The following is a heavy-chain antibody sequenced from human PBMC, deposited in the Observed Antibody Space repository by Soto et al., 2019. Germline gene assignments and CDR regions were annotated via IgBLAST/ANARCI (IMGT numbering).Heavy chain of an antibody. J-gene: IGHJ4*02. CDR1: GLTFSSYA. CDR3: EKMLVVSGYYSTFDY. CDR2: ISGSGGST. V-gene: IGHV3-23*01. Sequence: GSLILSFAASGLTFSSYAMSWVRQAPGKGLEWVSAISGSGGSTYYADSVKGRFTISRDNSKNTLYLQMNSLRAEDTAVYYCEKMLVVSGYYSTFDYWGQGTLVTVYS. D-gene: IGHD3-22*01.